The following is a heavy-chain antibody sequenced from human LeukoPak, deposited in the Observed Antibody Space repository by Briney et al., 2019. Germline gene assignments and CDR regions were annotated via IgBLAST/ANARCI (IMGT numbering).Heavy chain of an antibody. V-gene: IGHV3-30*04. CDR3: ARAQFYCSSTSCYGQIITAFIAVAGHLDY. Sequence: GRSLRLSCAASGFTFSSYAMHWVRQAPGKGLEWVAVISYDGSNKYYADSVKGRFTISRDNSKNTLYLQMNSLRAEDTAVYYCARAQFYCSSTSCYGQIITAFIAVAGHLDYWGQGTLVTVSS. J-gene: IGHJ4*02. CDR2: ISYDGSNK. CDR1: GFTFSSYA. D-gene: IGHD2-2*01.